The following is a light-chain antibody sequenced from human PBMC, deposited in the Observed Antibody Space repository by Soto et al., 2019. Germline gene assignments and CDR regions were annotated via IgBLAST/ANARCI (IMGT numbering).Light chain of an antibody. J-gene: IGKJ1*01. V-gene: IGKV1-12*01. CDR2: TGS. Sequence: DLQMTQSPSSVSASVGDRVTITCRASQAIDSWLAWYQQKPGEAPKLLIFTGSLLHSGVPPRFSGSGSGTDFTLTISSLQPEDFATYYCQQTLSFPPTFGQGTKVDIK. CDR3: QQTLSFPPT. CDR1: QAIDSW.